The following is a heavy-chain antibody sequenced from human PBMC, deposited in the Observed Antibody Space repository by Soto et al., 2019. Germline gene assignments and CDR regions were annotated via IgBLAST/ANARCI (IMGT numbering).Heavy chain of an antibody. CDR3: AKDWAGTSTYYDFWSGYYTPRNYYYGMDV. Sequence: GGSLRLSCAASGFTFSSYAMSWVRQAPGKGLEWVSAISGSGGSTYYADSVKGRFTISRDNSKNTLYLQMNSLRAEDTAVYYCAKDWAGTSTYYDFWSGYYTPRNYYYGMDVWGQGTTVTVSS. J-gene: IGHJ6*02. D-gene: IGHD3-3*01. CDR2: ISGSGGST. V-gene: IGHV3-23*01. CDR1: GFTFSSYA.